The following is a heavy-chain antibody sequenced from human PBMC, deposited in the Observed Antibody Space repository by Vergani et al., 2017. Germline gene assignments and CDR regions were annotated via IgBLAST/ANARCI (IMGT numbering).Heavy chain of an antibody. CDR3: AKYLRDSTDGLPDS. D-gene: IGHD2-21*02. J-gene: IGHJ4*02. CDR1: GSTSSYYG. Sequence: QVHLVESGGGVVQPGRSLRLPCVVFGSTSSYYGTHWVRQAPGKGLEWVAVISYDGKQKYYADSVKGRFTISRDNSKSTLYLQMNSLRTEDTAVYYCAKYLRDSTDGLPDSWGPETLVIVSS. CDR2: ISYDGKQK. V-gene: IGHV3-30*18.